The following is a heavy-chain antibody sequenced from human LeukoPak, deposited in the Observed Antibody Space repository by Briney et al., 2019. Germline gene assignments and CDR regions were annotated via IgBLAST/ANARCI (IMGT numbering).Heavy chain of an antibody. D-gene: IGHD3-10*01. V-gene: IGHV3-48*03. Sequence: GGSLRLSCADSGFTFSSYEMNWVRQAPGKGLEWVSYISSSGSTIYYADSVKGRFTISRDNAKNSLYLQMNSLRAEDTAVYYCARDEGWFGELYYWGQGTLVTVSS. CDR1: GFTFSSYE. CDR2: ISSSGSTI. CDR3: ARDEGWFGELYY. J-gene: IGHJ4*02.